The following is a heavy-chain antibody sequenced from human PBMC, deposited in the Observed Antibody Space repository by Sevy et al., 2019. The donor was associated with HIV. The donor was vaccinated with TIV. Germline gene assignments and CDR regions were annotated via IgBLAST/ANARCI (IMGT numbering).Heavy chain of an antibody. CDR3: ASSSWIAVSGKFDS. CDR2: IYNGGST. V-gene: IGHV3-53*01. Sequence: GESLKISCAASDFTVRSNYMSWVRQAPGKGLEWVSVIYNGGSTYYADSVKGRFTISRDNSKNTLYLQMNSLRAEDTAVYYCASSSWIAVSGKFDSWGQGTLVTVSS. CDR1: DFTVRSNY. D-gene: IGHD6-19*01. J-gene: IGHJ4*02.